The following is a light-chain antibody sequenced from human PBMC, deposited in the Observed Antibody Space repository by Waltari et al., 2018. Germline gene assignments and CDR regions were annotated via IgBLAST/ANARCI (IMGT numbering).Light chain of an antibody. Sequence: EIVLTQSPATLSLSPGERATLSCRASQSVVSYLAWYQQKPGQAPRLLIYDAFNRATGTPARFSGSWSGTDFTLTISSLEPEDFAVYYCQQRYSWPPITFGQGTRLEIK. CDR3: QQRYSWPPIT. CDR2: DAF. CDR1: QSVVSY. V-gene: IGKV3-11*01. J-gene: IGKJ5*01.